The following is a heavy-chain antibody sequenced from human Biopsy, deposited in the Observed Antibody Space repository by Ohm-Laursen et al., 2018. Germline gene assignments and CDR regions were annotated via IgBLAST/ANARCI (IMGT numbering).Heavy chain of an antibody. CDR1: GFTFGHYA. D-gene: IGHD6-19*01. CDR3: ARGLSSGWYGYFDV. J-gene: IGHJ2*01. V-gene: IGHV3-33*04. CDR2: IWYDGTNE. Sequence: SLRLSCAASGFTFGHYAMHWVRQAPGKGLEWISLIWYDGTNEDYADSVKGRFTISRDNSKNTLYLQINTLTLDDTAFYYCARGLSSGWYGYFDVWGRGTLVTVSS.